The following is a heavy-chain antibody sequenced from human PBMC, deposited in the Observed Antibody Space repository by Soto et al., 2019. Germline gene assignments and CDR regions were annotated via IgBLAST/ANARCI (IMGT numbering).Heavy chain of an antibody. J-gene: IGHJ6*02. CDR1: SDSMNSGVYY. CDR3: ARRGGRSSRYYYYAMDV. CDR2: IYSNGDT. D-gene: IGHD6-6*01. V-gene: IGHV4-31*03. Sequence: SETLSLTCSVSSDSMNSGVYYWSWIRHHPGKGLEWIGYIYSNGDTYYNPSLKSRVTISVDTSKNQFSLNLTSVTDADTAVDYCARRGGRSSRYYYYAMDVWGQGSPVTVSS.